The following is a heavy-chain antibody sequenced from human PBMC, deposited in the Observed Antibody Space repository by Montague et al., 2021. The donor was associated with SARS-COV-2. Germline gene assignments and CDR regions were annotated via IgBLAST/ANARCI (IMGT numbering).Heavy chain of an antibody. D-gene: IGHD3/OR15-3a*01. CDR2: ISYIGKT. V-gene: IGHV4-38-2*02. CDR3: VRVLDNRVRDY. Sequence: SETLSLTCSVSGYSISSGYYWGWIRQPPGKGLEWVGCISYIGKTYYSPSLKSRLTISLDSSKNQFSLQARSVTAADTAVYYCVRVLDNRVRDYWCQGTLVTVSS. J-gene: IGHJ4*02. CDR1: GYSISSGYY.